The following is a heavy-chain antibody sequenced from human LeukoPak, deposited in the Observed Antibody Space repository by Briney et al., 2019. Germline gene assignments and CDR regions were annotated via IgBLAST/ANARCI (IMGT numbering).Heavy chain of an antibody. CDR2: IYYSGTT. V-gene: IGHV4-59*01. CDR1: GXSIXGYY. D-gene: IGHD3-3*01. CDR3: ARAHLSETDFDY. Sequence: PSETLSLTCTVSGXSIXGYYXXWXXQSPEXGLEWIGYIYYSGTTNYNPSLKSRLTISLDTSNNQFSLKLSSVTAADTAVYYCARAHLSETDFDYWGQGALVTVTS. J-gene: IGHJ4*02.